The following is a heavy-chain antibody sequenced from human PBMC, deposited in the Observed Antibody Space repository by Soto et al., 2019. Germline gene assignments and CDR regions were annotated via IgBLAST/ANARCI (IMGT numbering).Heavy chain of an antibody. J-gene: IGHJ4*02. Sequence: LRLSCAASGFTFSSYAMGWVRQAPGKGLEWVSAISGSGGSTYYADSVKGRFTISRDNSKNTLYLQMNSLRAEDTAVYYCAKDRRYDSSGYYYYFDYWGQGTLVTVSS. CDR2: ISGSGGST. CDR1: GFTFSSYA. D-gene: IGHD3-22*01. V-gene: IGHV3-23*01. CDR3: AKDRRYDSSGYYYYFDY.